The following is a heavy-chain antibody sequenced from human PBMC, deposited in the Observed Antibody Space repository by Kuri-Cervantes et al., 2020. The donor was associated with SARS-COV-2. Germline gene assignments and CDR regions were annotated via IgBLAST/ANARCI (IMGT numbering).Heavy chain of an antibody. D-gene: IGHD7-27*01. Sequence: GESLKISCAASGFTFSYYYMSGVRQAPGKGLEWVAVISYDGTNKYYTDSVKGRFTISRDNSTNTLYLQLNSLRSDDTAVYYCAREKSSLGRNRYYYYYMDVWGKGTTVTVSS. CDR2: ISYDGTNK. V-gene: IGHV3-30*03. CDR3: AREKSSLGRNRYYYYYMDV. J-gene: IGHJ6*03. CDR1: GFTFSYYY.